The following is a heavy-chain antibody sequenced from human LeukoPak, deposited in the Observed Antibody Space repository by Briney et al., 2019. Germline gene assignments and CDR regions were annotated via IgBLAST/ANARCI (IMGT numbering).Heavy chain of an antibody. CDR1: GYTFTSYG. CDR3: ARGVATYYYDSSGYYSFDY. V-gene: IGHV1-18*01. J-gene: IGHJ4*02. CDR2: ISAYSGNT. Sequence: ASVKVSCKASGYTFTSYGISWVRQAPGQGLEWMGWISAYSGNTNYAQKLQGRVTMTTDTSTSTAYMELRSLRSDDTAVYYCARGVATYYYDSSGYYSFDYWGQGTLVTVSS. D-gene: IGHD3-22*01.